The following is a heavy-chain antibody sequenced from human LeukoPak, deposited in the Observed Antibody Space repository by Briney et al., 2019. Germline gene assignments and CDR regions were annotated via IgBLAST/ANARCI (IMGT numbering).Heavy chain of an antibody. CDR2: IYYSGST. J-gene: IGHJ4*02. V-gene: IGHV4-39*07. CDR3: ARGELLQNYFDY. D-gene: IGHD2-15*01. Sequence: SETLSLTCTVSGGSISSSSYYWGWIRQPPGKGLEWIGSIYYSGSTYYNPSLKSRVTISVDTSKSQFSLKLSSVTAADTAVYYCARGELLQNYFDYWGQGTLVTVSS. CDR1: GGSISSSSYY.